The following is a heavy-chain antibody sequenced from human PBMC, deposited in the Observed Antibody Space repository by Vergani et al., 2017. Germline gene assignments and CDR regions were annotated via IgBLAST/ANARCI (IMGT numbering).Heavy chain of an antibody. V-gene: IGHV1-46*01. J-gene: IGHJ3*02. D-gene: IGHD6-13*01. CDR1: GYTFTSYY. CDR2: INPSGGST. CDR3: ARGIAAADTPDAFDI. Sequence: VQLLESGAEVKKPGASVKVSCKASGYTFTSYYMHWVRQAPGQGLEWMGIINPSGGSTSYAQKFQGRVTMTRDTSTSTVYMELSSLRSEDTAVYYCARGIAAADTPDAFDIWGQGTMVTVSS.